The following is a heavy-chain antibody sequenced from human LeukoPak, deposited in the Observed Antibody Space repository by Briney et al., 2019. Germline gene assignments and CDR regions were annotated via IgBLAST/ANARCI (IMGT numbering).Heavy chain of an antibody. Sequence: GGSLRLSCTGSGFTFGDYAMTWVRQAPGKGLEWVSSISGSGGSTFYADSVKGRFTISRDNSKNTLYLQMTSLRAEDTAVYYCAKGIAVAGTGFDSWGQGTLVTVSS. CDR1: GFTFGDYA. CDR2: ISGSGGST. J-gene: IGHJ4*02. V-gene: IGHV3-23*01. CDR3: AKGIAVAGTGFDS. D-gene: IGHD6-19*01.